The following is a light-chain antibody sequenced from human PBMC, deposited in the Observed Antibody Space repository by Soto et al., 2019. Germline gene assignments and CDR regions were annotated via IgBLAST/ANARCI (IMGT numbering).Light chain of an antibody. V-gene: IGKV1-17*01. CDR1: QGIRND. CDR3: LQHSTYPLT. Sequence: DIQMTQFPSSLSASVGDRVTITCRASQGIRNDLGWYQQKPGKAPKRLIYAASSLQSGVPSRFNGSGFATEFTLAISSRQPEDSATFYCLQHSTYPLTFGHGTKVEIK. CDR2: AAS. J-gene: IGKJ1*01.